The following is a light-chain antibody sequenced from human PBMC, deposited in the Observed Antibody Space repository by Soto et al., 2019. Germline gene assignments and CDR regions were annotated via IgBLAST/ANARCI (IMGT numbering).Light chain of an antibody. CDR1: QSVRSY. J-gene: IGKJ5*01. V-gene: IGKV3-11*01. CDR2: DAS. CDR3: QQRSSWPRIT. Sequence: ESMLTQTPATLSLSPGERATVSCRASQSVRSYLAWYQQKPGQAPRLLIYDASNRAPGIPARFSGSGSGTDFTLTISSLEPDDFAVYYCQQRSSWPRITFGQGTRREI.